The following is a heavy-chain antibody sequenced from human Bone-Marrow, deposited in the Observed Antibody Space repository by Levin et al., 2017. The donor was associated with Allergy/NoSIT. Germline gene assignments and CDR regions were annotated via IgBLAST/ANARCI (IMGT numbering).Heavy chain of an antibody. Sequence: SQTLSLTCTVFGGSISSYYWSWIRQPAGKGLEWIGRFYSSATSNYNPSLKSRVTMSVDTSKSQLSLKLSSVTAADTALYYCVREGFDFYGMDVWGQGTTVTVSS. CDR3: VREGFDFYGMDV. D-gene: IGHD2-15*01. J-gene: IGHJ6*02. CDR2: FYSSATS. CDR1: GGSISSYY. V-gene: IGHV4-4*07.